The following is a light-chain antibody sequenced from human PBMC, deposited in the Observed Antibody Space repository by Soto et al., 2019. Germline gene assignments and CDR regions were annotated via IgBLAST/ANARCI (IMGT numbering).Light chain of an antibody. Sequence: EIVLTQSPATLSLSPGEIATLSFRASQSVSSYLAWYQQKPGQAPRLLIYDASNRATGIPARFSGSGSGTDFTLTISRLEPEDFAVYYCQQHETLITFGQGTRLEIK. CDR2: DAS. CDR1: QSVSSY. J-gene: IGKJ5*01. CDR3: QQHETLIT. V-gene: IGKV3-11*01.